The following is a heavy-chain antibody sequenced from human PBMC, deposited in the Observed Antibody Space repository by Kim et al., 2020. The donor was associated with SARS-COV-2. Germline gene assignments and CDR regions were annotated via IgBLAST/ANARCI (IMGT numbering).Heavy chain of an antibody. J-gene: IGHJ6*02. Sequence: ASVKVSCKASGYTFTNYAMHWVRQAPGQRPEWMGWINPGNGNAEYSQKFQGRVTITRDTSASTGYMELSSLISEDTAVYYCARSIIRGVGYNGMDVWGQVTTVSVCS. V-gene: IGHV1-3*01. CDR3: ARSIIRGVGYNGMDV. CDR2: INPGNGNA. D-gene: IGHD3-10*01. CDR1: GYTFTNYA.